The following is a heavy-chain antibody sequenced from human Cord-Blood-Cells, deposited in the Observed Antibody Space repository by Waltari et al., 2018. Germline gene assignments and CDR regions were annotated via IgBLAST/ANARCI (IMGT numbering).Heavy chain of an antibody. Sequence: QLQLQESGPGLVKPSETLSLTSTVSAGSLSSSSYYWGWIRQPPGKGLEWIGSIYYSGSTYYNPSLKSRVTISVDTSKNQFSLKLSSVTAADTAVYYCARRFVWFDPWGQGTLVTVSS. CDR2: IYYSGST. D-gene: IGHD3-10*01. V-gene: IGHV4-39*01. CDR3: ARRFVWFDP. J-gene: IGHJ5*02. CDR1: AGSLSSSSYY.